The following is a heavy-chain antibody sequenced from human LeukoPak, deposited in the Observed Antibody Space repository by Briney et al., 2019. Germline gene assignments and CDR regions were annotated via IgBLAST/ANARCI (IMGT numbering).Heavy chain of an antibody. CDR1: GFTFSSYA. Sequence: GGSLRLSCAASGFTFSSYAMHWVRQAPGKGLEWVAVISYDGSNKYYANSVKGRFTISRDNSKNTLYLQMNSLRAEDTAVYYCARGRMITGYSSGWYTEYFQHWGQGTLVTVCS. D-gene: IGHD6-19*01. V-gene: IGHV3-30-3*01. CDR2: ISYDGSNK. J-gene: IGHJ1*01. CDR3: ARGRMITGYSSGWYTEYFQH.